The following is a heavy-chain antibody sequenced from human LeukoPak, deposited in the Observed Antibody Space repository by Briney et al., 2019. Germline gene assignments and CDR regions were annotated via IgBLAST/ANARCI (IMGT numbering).Heavy chain of an antibody. CDR1: GFNLSAYS. Sequence: GGSLRLSCAASGFNLSAYSMNWVHQAPGKGLEWVSYISRSSDAIYDADSVKGRFTISRDNAKNLLFLQMNSLGVEDTALYYCARGDSDHYITLDYWGQGTLVTVSS. D-gene: IGHD4-17*01. J-gene: IGHJ4*02. CDR3: ARGDSDHYITLDY. V-gene: IGHV3-48*01. CDR2: ISRSSDAI.